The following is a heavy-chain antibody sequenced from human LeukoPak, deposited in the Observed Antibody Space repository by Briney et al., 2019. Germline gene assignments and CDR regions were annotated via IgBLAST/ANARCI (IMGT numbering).Heavy chain of an antibody. J-gene: IGHJ3*02. CDR1: GYTLTELS. CDR2: FDPEDGET. CDR3: ARGTTPAGAFDI. Sequence: ASVKVSCKVSGYTLTELSVHWVRQAPGKGLEWMGGFDPEDGETIYAQKFQGRVTMTEDTSTDTAYMELSSLRSEDTAVYYCARGTTPAGAFDIWGQGTMVTVSS. V-gene: IGHV1-24*01. D-gene: IGHD2-15*01.